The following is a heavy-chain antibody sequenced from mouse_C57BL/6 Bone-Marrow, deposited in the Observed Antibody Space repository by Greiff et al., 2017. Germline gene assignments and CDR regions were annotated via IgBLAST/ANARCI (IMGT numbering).Heavy chain of an antibody. CDR3: SSDAMDN. J-gene: IGHJ4*01. CDR2: INPNNGAT. Sequence: VQLQQSGPELVKPGASVKMSCTASGYTFTDYNMPWVSQTHGKSLEWLGYINPNNGATSYKPKLKGKATLTVNKSSRTPYMALRSLTSEDSAVYYFSSDAMDNWGQGTSVTVSS. V-gene: IGHV1-22*01. CDR1: GYTFTDYN.